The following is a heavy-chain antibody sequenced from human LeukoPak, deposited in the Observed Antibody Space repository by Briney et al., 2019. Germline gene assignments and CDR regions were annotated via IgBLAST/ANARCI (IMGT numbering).Heavy chain of an antibody. Sequence: SVKVSCKASGYTFAIYGISWVRQAPGQGLEWMAWISPYDGDTNYAQNFEGRVTMTTETSTSTAYMELRSLRSDDTAIYYCARDYCTRGGDCYKEDLFDPWGQGTLVTVSS. CDR1: GYTFAIYG. CDR2: ISPYDGDT. V-gene: IGHV1-18*01. CDR3: ARDYCTRGGDCYKEDLFDP. D-gene: IGHD2-21*02. J-gene: IGHJ5*02.